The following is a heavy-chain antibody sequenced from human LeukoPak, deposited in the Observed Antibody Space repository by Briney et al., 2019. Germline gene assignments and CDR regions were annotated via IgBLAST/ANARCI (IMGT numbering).Heavy chain of an antibody. CDR3: ARRVEYYDYVWGSYRPRSGYYFDY. D-gene: IGHD3-16*02. CDR1: GGSFSGDY. V-gene: IGHV4-34*01. Sequence: SETLSLTCAVYGGSFSGDYWSWIRQPPGKGLEWIGESNHSGNTNYNPSLKSRVTISVDTSKNQFSLKLSSVTAADTAVYYCARRVEYYDYVWGSYRPRSGYYFDYWGQGTLVTVSS. CDR2: SNHSGNT. J-gene: IGHJ4*02.